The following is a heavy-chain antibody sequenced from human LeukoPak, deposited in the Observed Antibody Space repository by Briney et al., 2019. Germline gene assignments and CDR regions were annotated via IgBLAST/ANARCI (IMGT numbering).Heavy chain of an antibody. CDR1: GGSFSGYY. Sequence: SETLSLTCAVYGGSFSGYYWSWIRQPPGKGLEWIGEINHSGSTNYNPSLKSRVTISVDTSKNQLSLKLSSVTAADTAVYYCARGRFRSGSYQKYYFDYWGQGTLVTVSS. V-gene: IGHV4-34*01. J-gene: IGHJ4*02. CDR3: ARGRFRSGSYQKYYFDY. CDR2: INHSGST. D-gene: IGHD1-26*01.